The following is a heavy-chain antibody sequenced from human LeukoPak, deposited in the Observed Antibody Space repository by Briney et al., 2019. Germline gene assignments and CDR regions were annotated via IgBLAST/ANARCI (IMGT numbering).Heavy chain of an antibody. V-gene: IGHV4-4*07. J-gene: IGHJ3*02. D-gene: IGHD2-21*02. CDR1: GGSISSYY. Sequence: PSETLSLTCTVSGGSISSYYWSWIRQPAGKGLEWIGRIYTSGSTNYNPSLKSRVTMSVDTSKNQFSLKLSSVTAADTAVYYCARVKWSNCGGDCYLAFDIWGQGTVVTVSS. CDR3: ARVKWSNCGGDCYLAFDI. CDR2: IYTSGST.